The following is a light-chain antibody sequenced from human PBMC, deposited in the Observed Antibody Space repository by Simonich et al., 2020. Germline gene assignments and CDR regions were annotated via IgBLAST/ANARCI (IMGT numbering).Light chain of an antibody. V-gene: IGKV4-1*01. CDR2: WAA. CDR3: QQYYSTPRT. J-gene: IGKJ1*01. Sequence: DIVMTQSPDSLAVSLGERATINCKSSQSVLYSSNIKNYLAWYQQKPGQTPKLLIYWAATRESGVPDRFSGSGSGTDFTLTISSLQAEDVAVYYCQQYYSTPRTFGQGTKVEIK. CDR1: QSVLYSSNIKNY.